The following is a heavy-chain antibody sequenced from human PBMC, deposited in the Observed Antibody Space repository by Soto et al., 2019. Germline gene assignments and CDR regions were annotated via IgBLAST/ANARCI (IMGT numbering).Heavy chain of an antibody. J-gene: IGHJ4*02. CDR3: ARVPDR. CDR2: FYYSGST. V-gene: IGHV4-59*12. D-gene: IGHD2-2*01. Sequence: TSETLSLTCTVSGGSISSYYWSWIRQPPGKGLEWIGSFYYSGSTRYNPSLKSRVTISIDRSKNQFSLKLSSVTAADTAVYYCARVPDRWGQGTLVTVSS. CDR1: GGSISSYY.